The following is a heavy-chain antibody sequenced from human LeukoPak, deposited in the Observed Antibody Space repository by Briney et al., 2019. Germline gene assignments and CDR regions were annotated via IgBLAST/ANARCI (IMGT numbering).Heavy chain of an antibody. J-gene: IGHJ6*03. D-gene: IGHD3-3*01. Sequence: SSQTLSLTCTVSGGSISSGSYYWSWIRQPAGKGLEWIGRIYTSGSTNYNPSLKSRVTISVDTSKNQFSLKLSSVTAADTAVYYCARDGGYYDFWSGYYYYMDVWGKGTTVTVSS. CDR3: ARDGGYYDFWSGYYYYMDV. CDR2: IYTSGST. CDR1: GGSISSGSYY. V-gene: IGHV4-61*02.